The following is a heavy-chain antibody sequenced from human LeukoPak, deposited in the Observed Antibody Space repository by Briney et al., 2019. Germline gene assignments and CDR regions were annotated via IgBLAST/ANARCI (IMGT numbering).Heavy chain of an antibody. CDR2: IKSKTDGETI. Sequence: PGGSLRLSCAASGFTFSDAWLSWVRQAPGKGLEWVGRIKSKTDGETIDYAAPVKGRFTISRDDSEKTLYLQMNTLKTEDTAVYYCTTEGRGYWGQGTLVTVSP. CDR1: GFTFSDAW. J-gene: IGHJ4*02. V-gene: IGHV3-15*01. CDR3: TTEGRGY.